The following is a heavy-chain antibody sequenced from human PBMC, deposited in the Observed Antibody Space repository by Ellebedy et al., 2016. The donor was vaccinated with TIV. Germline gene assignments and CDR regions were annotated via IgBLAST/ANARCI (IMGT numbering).Heavy chain of an antibody. Sequence: ASVTVSCKASGYAFTTYPLHWVRQAPGQSLEWMGWINTGNGNTRSSQRFQGRVTITRDTSASTAYMELSSLRSDDTAKYYCARSTWDYFDNLSHYFDYWGQGILVTVSS. CDR1: GYAFTTYP. CDR2: INTGNGNT. D-gene: IGHD3-22*01. CDR3: ARSTWDYFDNLSHYFDY. V-gene: IGHV1-3*04. J-gene: IGHJ4*02.